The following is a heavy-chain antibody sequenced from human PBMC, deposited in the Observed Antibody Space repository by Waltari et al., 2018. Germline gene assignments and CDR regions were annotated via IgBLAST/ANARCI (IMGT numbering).Heavy chain of an antibody. Sequence: QVQLVQSGAEVKKPGSSVKVSCKASGGTFSSYAISWVRQAPGQGLEWMGGIIPILGIANYAQKFQGRVTITADKSTSTAYMELSSLRSEDTAVYYCARGSGQFRAVELANWFDPWGQGTLVTVSS. CDR2: IIPILGIA. D-gene: IGHD3-10*01. CDR3: ARGSGQFRAVELANWFDP. J-gene: IGHJ5*02. V-gene: IGHV1-69*10. CDR1: GGTFSSYA.